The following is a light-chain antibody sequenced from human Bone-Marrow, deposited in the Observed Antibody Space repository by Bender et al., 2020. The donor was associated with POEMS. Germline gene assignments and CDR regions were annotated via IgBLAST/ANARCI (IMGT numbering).Light chain of an antibody. CDR3: QSADSTDTLWV. J-gene: IGLJ3*02. Sequence: SYELTQPPSVSVSPGQTARITCSGDKLGDKDVCWYQQKPGQPPVLVIYQDTKRPSGIPERFSGSSSGTTVTLTISGVQAEDEAHYYCQSADSTDTLWVFGGGTKLTVL. CDR2: QDT. CDR1: KLGDKD. V-gene: IGLV3-25*02.